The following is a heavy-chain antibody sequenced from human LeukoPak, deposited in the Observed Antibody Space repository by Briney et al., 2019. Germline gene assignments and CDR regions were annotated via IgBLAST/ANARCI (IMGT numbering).Heavy chain of an antibody. CDR3: ARAPDWSSGWSGYYFDY. Sequence: GASVKVSCKASGYTFTSYGISWVRQAPGQGLEWMGWISAYNGNTNYAQKLQGRVTMTRNTSISTAFMELNSLRSEDTAVYYCARAPDWSSGWSGYYFDYWGQGTLVTVSS. V-gene: IGHV1-18*01. CDR1: GYTFTSYG. CDR2: ISAYNGNT. J-gene: IGHJ4*02. D-gene: IGHD6-19*01.